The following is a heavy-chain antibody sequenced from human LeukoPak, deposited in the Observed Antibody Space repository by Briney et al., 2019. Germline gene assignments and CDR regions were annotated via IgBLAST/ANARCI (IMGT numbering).Heavy chain of an antibody. CDR1: GFTFSSYG. Sequence: GGSLRLSCAASGFTFSSYGIHWVRQAPGKGLEWVAFIRYDGSNKYYTDSVKGRFTIFRDNSKNTLYLQVNSLRAEDTAVYYCAKDPQQLGVYWGQGTLVTVSS. V-gene: IGHV3-30*02. CDR3: AKDPQQLGVY. D-gene: IGHD6-13*01. J-gene: IGHJ4*02. CDR2: IRYDGSNK.